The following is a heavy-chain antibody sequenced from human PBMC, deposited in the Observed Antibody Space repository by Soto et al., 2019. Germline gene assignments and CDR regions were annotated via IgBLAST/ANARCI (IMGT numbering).Heavy chain of an antibody. Sequence: EVQLLESGRGLVQPGGSLRLSCAASGFTFSSYAMSWVRQAPGKGLEWVSAISGSGGSTYYADSVKGRFTISRDSSKNTLYLQMNSLRAEDTAVYYCAKDSHLLPSWELSSHVDYWGQGTLVTVSS. CDR3: AKDSHLLPSWELSSHVDY. V-gene: IGHV3-23*01. CDR2: ISGSGGST. CDR1: GFTFSSYA. D-gene: IGHD1-26*01. J-gene: IGHJ4*02.